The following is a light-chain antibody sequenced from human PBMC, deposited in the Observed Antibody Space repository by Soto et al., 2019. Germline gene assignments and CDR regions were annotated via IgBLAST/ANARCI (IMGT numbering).Light chain of an antibody. CDR2: DAS. CDR3: QEYDDSPPIT. J-gene: IGKJ5*01. V-gene: IGKV3-20*01. Sequence: EIVLTQSPATPSFSPGERATLSRRASQSVRSGRLAWYQQKPGQAPRLVIFDASNRASGIPVRFSGSGSGTDFTLTITRLEPEDFAVYYCQEYDDSPPITFGLGTRLEIK. CDR1: QSVRSGR.